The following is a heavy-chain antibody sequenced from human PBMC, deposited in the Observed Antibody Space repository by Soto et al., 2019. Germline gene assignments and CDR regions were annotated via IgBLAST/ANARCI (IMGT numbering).Heavy chain of an antibody. J-gene: IGHJ4*02. CDR3: ARVYSGYDYYLDY. V-gene: IGHV4-59*01. CDR2: IYYSGST. D-gene: IGHD5-12*01. CDR1: GGSISSYY. Sequence: QVQLQESGPGLVKPSETLSLTCTVSGGSISSYYWSLIRQPPGKGLEWIGYIYYSGSTNYNPSLKSRITISVDTSKNQVYLKLSSVTDADTAGYYCARVYSGYDYYLDYWGQGTLVTVSS.